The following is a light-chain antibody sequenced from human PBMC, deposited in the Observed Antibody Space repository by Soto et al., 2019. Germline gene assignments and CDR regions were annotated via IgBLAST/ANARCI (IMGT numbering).Light chain of an antibody. CDR1: SSNIGAGYD. Sequence: QSVLTQPHSVSGAPGQRVSISCTGSSSNIGAGYDVHWYKQLPGTAPKLLIYANSNRPSGVPDRFSGSKSGTSASLAITGLQADDEADYYCQSFDTSLNRVFGGGTKLTVL. V-gene: IGLV1-40*01. CDR2: ANS. J-gene: IGLJ2*01. CDR3: QSFDTSLNRV.